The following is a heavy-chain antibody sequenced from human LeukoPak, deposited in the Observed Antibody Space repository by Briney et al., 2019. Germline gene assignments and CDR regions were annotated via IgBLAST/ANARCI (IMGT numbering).Heavy chain of an antibody. D-gene: IGHD5-18*01. CDR1: GYTFTGYY. J-gene: IGHJ5*02. CDR2: INPNNGGT. CDR3: ARAPDTAMALNWFDP. Sequence: ASVKVSCKASGYTFTGYYMHWVRQAPGQGLEWMGWINPNNGGTKYGQKFQGRVTMTRDTSISTVYMELSRLRSDDTAVYYCARAPDTAMALNWFDPWGQGTLVTVSS. V-gene: IGHV1-2*02.